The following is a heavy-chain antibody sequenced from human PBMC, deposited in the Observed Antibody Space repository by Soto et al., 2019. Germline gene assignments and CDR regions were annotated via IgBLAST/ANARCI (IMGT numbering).Heavy chain of an antibody. J-gene: IGHJ4*02. CDR1: GGTFSSYT. CDR2: IIPILGIA. V-gene: IGHV1-69*08. D-gene: IGHD3-22*01. Sequence: QVQLVQSGAEVKKPGSSVKVSCKASGGTFSSYTISWVRQAPGQGLEWMGRIIPILGIANYAQKFQGRVTITADKSTSTAYMELSSLRSEDTAVYYCAREEGYYDSSGSYWGQGTLDTVSS. CDR3: AREEGYYDSSGSY.